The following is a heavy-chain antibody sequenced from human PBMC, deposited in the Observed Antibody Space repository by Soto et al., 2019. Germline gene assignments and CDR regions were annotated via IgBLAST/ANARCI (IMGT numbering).Heavy chain of an antibody. Sequence: QVQLVQSGAEVKKPGASVKVSCKASGYTFTSYAMHWVRQAPGQRLEWMGWINAGNGNTKYSQKLQGQVTSTRDTSASTACMELSSLRSEDTAVYYCARGGSLYWYFDLWGRGTLVTVSS. J-gene: IGHJ2*01. V-gene: IGHV1-3*01. CDR3: ARGGSLYWYFDL. CDR1: GYTFTSYA. CDR2: INAGNGNT. D-gene: IGHD1-26*01.